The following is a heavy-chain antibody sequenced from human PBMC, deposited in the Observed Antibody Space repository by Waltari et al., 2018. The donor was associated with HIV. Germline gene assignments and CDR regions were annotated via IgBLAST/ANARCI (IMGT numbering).Heavy chain of an antibody. J-gene: IGHJ4*02. D-gene: IGHD3-10*01. V-gene: IGHV4-39*06. CDR2: IYYSGST. CDR1: GGLISRSSYY. CDR3: ARVSYGSGGLDY. Sequence: RLQLQDPGPGLVKPSATPFLPCTVSGGLISRSSYYSGWIHQPPGKVLEWIGSIYYSGSTYYNPSLKSRVTISVDTSKNQFSLKLSSVTAADTAVYYCARVSYGSGGLDYWGQGTLVTVSS.